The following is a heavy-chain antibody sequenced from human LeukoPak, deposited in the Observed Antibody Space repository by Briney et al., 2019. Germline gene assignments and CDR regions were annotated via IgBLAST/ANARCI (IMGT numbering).Heavy chain of an antibody. Sequence: GRSLRLSCAASGFTFSSYGMHWVRQAPGKGLEWVAVIWYDGSNKYYADSVKGRFTISRDNSKDTLYLQMNSLRAEDTAVYYCARESPAFGVVXGXXXXYYGMDVWGQGTTVTV. D-gene: IGHD3-3*01. CDR1: GFTFSSYG. CDR3: ARESPAFGVVXGXXXXYYGMDV. V-gene: IGHV3-33*01. J-gene: IGHJ6*02. CDR2: IWYDGSNK.